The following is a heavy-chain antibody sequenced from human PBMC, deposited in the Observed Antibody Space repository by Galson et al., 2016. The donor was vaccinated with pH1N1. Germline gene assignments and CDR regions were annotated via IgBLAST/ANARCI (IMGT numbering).Heavy chain of an antibody. Sequence: SVKVSCKASGYTFTGYYMHWVRQAPGQGLEWMGWINPNSGGTNYAQKFQGRVTMTRDTSISTAYMELSRLRSDDTAGYYCARGIDFGELGAWFDPWGQGTLVTVSS. CDR3: ARGIDFGELGAWFDP. V-gene: IGHV1-2*02. D-gene: IGHD3-10*01. CDR2: INPNSGGT. CDR1: GYTFTGYY. J-gene: IGHJ5*02.